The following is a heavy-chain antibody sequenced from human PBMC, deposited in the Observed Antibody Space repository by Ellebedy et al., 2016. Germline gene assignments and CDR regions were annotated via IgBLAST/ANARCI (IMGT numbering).Heavy chain of an antibody. CDR2: INPNSGGT. V-gene: IGHV1-2*04. CDR1: GYTFTGYY. J-gene: IGHJ5*02. CDR3: AKEWGSGSYWRVDP. Sequence: ASVKVSCKASGYTFTGYYIHWVRQAPGQGLEWMGWINPNSGGTNYAQKFQGWVTMTRDTSISTAYMELSRLRAEDTALYYCAKEWGSGSYWRVDPWGQGTLVTVSS. D-gene: IGHD1-26*01.